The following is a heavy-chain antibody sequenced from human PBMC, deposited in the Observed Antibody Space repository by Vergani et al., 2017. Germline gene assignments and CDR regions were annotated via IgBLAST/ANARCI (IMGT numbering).Heavy chain of an antibody. Sequence: QLHLQESGPGLVKPSETLSLTCTVSGGSITSSSYYWGWIRQPPVKGLEWIGNIYHSGGAYYNPSLKGRVTISVDTSKNQFSLEVTSVTAADTAIYFCARTESFILRYFHWALWGQGTLVTVSS. CDR2: IYHSGGA. D-gene: IGHD3-9*01. J-gene: IGHJ4*02. CDR3: ARTESFILRYFHWAL. V-gene: IGHV4-39*01. CDR1: GGSITSSSYY.